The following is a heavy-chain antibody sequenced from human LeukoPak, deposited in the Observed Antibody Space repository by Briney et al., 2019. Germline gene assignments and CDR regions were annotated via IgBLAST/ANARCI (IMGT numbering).Heavy chain of an antibody. V-gene: IGHV4-59*01. D-gene: IGHD3-10*01. CDR1: RGSISSYY. J-gene: IGHJ4*02. CDR3: ARDTELPWFGELHY. Sequence: PSETLSLTCTVSRGSISSYYWSWIRQPPGKGLEWIGYIYYSGSTNYNPSLKSRVTISVDTSKNQFSLKLSSVTAADTAVYYCARDTELPWFGELHYWGQGTLVTVSS. CDR2: IYYSGST.